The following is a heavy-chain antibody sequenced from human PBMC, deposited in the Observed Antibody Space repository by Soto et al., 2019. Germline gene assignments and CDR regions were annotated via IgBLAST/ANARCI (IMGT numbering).Heavy chain of an antibody. Sequence: QVQLVQSGTEVKKPGASVTVSCKASGYTFTSYGIIWVRQAPGQGLEWMGWLNTYNGNTNYAQKVQDRVTMTTDTTTRTASMKLRSLRTDDTAVYYCARDGDVGKRGADHWGQGTLVTVS. J-gene: IGHJ4*02. D-gene: IGHD1-26*01. CDR3: ARDGDVGKRGADH. CDR1: GYTFTSYG. V-gene: IGHV1-18*01. CDR2: LNTYNGNT.